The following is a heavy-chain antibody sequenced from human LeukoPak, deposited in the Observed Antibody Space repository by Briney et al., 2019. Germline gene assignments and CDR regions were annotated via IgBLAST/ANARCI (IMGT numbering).Heavy chain of an antibody. Sequence: SETLSLTCTVSGGSISSYYWSWIRQPPGKGLEWIGYIYYSGSTNYKPSLKSRVTISVDTSKNQFSLKLSSVTAADTAVYYCARLTTDAFDIWGQGTMVTVSS. CDR3: ARLTTDAFDI. CDR2: IYYSGST. CDR1: GGSISSYY. V-gene: IGHV4-59*01. D-gene: IGHD4-17*01. J-gene: IGHJ3*02.